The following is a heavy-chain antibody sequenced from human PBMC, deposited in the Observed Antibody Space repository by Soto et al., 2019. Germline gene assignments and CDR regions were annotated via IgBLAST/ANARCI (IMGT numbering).Heavy chain of an antibody. CDR3: ARNYYGSGSYGTNWFDP. J-gene: IGHJ5*02. Sequence: PSESLSLTCTVSGDSISSGGYYWSWIRQHPGKGLEWIGYIYYSGSTYYNPSLKSRVTISVDMSKNQFSLKLSSVTAADTAVYYCARNYYGSGSYGTNWFDPWGQGTLVTVSS. CDR2: IYYSGST. D-gene: IGHD3-10*01. CDR1: GDSISSGGYY. V-gene: IGHV4-31*03.